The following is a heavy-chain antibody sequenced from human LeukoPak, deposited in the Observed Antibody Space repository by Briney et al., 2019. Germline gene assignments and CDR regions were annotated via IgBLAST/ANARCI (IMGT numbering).Heavy chain of an antibody. CDR3: AKGSMGRGPDY. CDR1: GFTFSSYA. CDR2: LSGSGGST. J-gene: IGHJ4*02. D-gene: IGHD3-10*01. V-gene: IGHV3-23*01. Sequence: SGETLRLSCAASGFTFSSYAMNWVRQAPGKGLQWVSALSGSGGSTYYADSVKGRFTIFRDNSKNTMYLQMNSLRAEDTAVYYCAKGSMGRGPDYWGQGTLVTVSS.